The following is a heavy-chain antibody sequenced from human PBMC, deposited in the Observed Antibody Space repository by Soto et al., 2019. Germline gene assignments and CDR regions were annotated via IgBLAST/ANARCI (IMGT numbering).Heavy chain of an antibody. D-gene: IGHD6-19*01. CDR1: GGSISSYY. V-gene: IGHV4-59*01. CDR2: IYYSGST. Sequence: SETLSLTCTVSGGSISSYYWSWIRQPPGKGLEWIGYIYYSGSTNYNPSLKSRVTISVDTSKNQFSLKLSSVTAADTAVYYCALVQRSSSLCYFVYWCQGTLVTVSS. CDR3: ALVQRSSSLCYFVY. J-gene: IGHJ4*02.